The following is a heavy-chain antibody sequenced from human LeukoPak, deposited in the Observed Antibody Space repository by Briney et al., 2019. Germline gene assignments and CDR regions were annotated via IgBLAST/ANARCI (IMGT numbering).Heavy chain of an antibody. D-gene: IGHD3-22*01. J-gene: IGHJ4*02. V-gene: IGHV3-23*01. CDR3: AKVLEYTTLDSSGYYSGFDY. CDR2: ISGSGGST. Sequence: GGSLRPSCAASGFTFSSYAMSWARQAPGKGLEWVSAISGSGGSTYYADSVKGRFTISRDNSKNTLYLQMNSLRAEDTAVYYCAKVLEYTTLDSSGYYSGFDYWGQGTLVTVSS. CDR1: GFTFSSYA.